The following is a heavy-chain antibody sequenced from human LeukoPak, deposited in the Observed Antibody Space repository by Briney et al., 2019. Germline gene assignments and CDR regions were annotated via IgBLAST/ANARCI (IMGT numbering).Heavy chain of an antibody. V-gene: IGHV4-4*02. J-gene: IGHJ4*02. CDR3: ARAPDSRFDY. CDR1: GGSVSHSNW. Sequence: PSGTLSLTCAVSGGSVSHSNWWTWVRQSPGKGLEWIGEVHPSEGTNYNPSLKSRVTISLDKSKNQFSLELNSVTAADTAVYYCARAPDSRFDYWGQGTLVTVSS. CDR2: VHPSEGT.